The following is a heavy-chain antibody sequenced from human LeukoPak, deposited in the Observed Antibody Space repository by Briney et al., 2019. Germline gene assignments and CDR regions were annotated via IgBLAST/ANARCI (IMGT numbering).Heavy chain of an antibody. CDR1: GGSFSGYY. CDR3: ARCQGGRAARGRWPLEY. Sequence: PSETLSLTCAVYGGSFSGYYWSWIREPPGKGLEWIGEINHSGSTNYNPSLKSRVTISVDTSKNQFSLKLSSVTAADTAVYYCARCQGGRAARGRWPLEYWGQGTLVTVSS. D-gene: IGHD2-15*01. CDR2: INHSGST. V-gene: IGHV4-34*01. J-gene: IGHJ4*02.